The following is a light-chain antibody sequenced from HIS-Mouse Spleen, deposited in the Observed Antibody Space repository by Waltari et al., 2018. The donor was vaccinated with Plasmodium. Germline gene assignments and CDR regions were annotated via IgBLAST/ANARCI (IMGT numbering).Light chain of an antibody. Sequence: QSVLTQPPSASGTPGQRVTISCSGSSSNIGSNTVHWYQQPPGTAPKLLIYSNKQRPEGVPDRCSGSKSGTSDSLAISVLQSEDEADYYCAAWDDSLNGVVFGGGTKLTVL. CDR2: SNK. J-gene: IGLJ2*01. CDR1: SSNIGSNT. CDR3: AAWDDSLNGVV. V-gene: IGLV1-44*01.